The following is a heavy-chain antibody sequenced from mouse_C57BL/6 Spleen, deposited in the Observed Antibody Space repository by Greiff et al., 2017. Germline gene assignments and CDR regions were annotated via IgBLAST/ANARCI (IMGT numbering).Heavy chain of an antibody. CDR1: GYTFTSYW. CDR2: INPSNGGT. V-gene: IGHV1-53*01. CDR3: ARSDYDYDFTGYFDV. J-gene: IGHJ1*03. Sequence: QVQLQQPGTELVKPGASVKLSCKASGYTFTSYWMHWVKPRPGQGLEWIGNINPSNGGTNYNEKFKSKATLTVDKSSSTAYMQRSSLTSEDSAVYYCARSDYDYDFTGYFDVWGTGTTVTVSS. D-gene: IGHD2-4*01.